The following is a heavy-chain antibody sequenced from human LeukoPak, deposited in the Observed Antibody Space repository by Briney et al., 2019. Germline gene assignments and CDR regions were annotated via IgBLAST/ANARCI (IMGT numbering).Heavy chain of an antibody. D-gene: IGHD3-10*01. CDR2: ISSNGGTT. J-gene: IGHJ3*02. Sequence: PGGSLRLSCAASAFTFSNYAMHWVRQAPGKGLEYVSAISSNGGTTYYANSVKGRFAISRDNSKNTLYLQMGSLRAEDMAVYYCAKVKFGGSGSYPNDAFDIWGQGTMVTVSS. CDR3: AKVKFGGSGSYPNDAFDI. V-gene: IGHV3-64*01. CDR1: AFTFSNYA.